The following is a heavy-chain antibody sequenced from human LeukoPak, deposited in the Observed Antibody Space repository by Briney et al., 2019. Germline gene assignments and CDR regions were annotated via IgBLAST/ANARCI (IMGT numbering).Heavy chain of an antibody. V-gene: IGHV4-34*01. CDR2: INHSGST. Sequence: PSETLSLTCAVYGGSFSGYYWSWIRQPPRKGLEWIGEINHSGSTNYNPSLKSRVTISVDTSKNQFSLKLSSVTAADTAVYYCASRHPEQQPYYYYMDIWGKGTTVTVSS. CDR1: GGSFSGYY. CDR3: ASRHPEQQPYYYYMDI. D-gene: IGHD6-13*01. J-gene: IGHJ6*03.